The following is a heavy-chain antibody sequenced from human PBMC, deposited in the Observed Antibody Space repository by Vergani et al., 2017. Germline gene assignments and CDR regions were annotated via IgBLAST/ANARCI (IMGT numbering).Heavy chain of an antibody. Sequence: QVQLQQWGAGLLKPSETLSLTCAVYGGSFSGYYWSWIRQPPGKGLEWIGYIYYSGSTNYNPSLKSRVTISVDTSKNQFSLKLSSVTAADTAVYYCARSRRGQQLGYWGQGTLVTVSS. CDR3: ARSRRGQQLGY. V-gene: IGHV4-34*01. CDR1: GGSFSGYY. CDR2: IYYSGST. J-gene: IGHJ4*02. D-gene: IGHD6-13*01.